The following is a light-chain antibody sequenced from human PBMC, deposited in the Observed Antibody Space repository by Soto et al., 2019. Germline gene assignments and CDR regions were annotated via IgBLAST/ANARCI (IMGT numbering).Light chain of an antibody. CDR3: SSYAGSNSVV. CDR1: SSDVGGYNY. V-gene: IGLV2-8*01. J-gene: IGLJ2*01. Sequence: QSVLTQPPSASGSPGQSVTISCTGTSSDVGGYNYVSWYQQHPGKAPKLMIYEVSKRPSGVPDRFSGSKSGNTASLTVSGLQAEDEVDYYCSSYAGSNSVVFGGGTKLTAL. CDR2: EVS.